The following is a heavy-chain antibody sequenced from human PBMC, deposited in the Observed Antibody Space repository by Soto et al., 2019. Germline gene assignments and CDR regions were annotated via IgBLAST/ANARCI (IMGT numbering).Heavy chain of an antibody. D-gene: IGHD2-2*01. CDR2: IYWDDDK. CDR3: GHATIQYCSSTSCYAFRY. J-gene: IGHJ4*02. CDR1: GFSLSSTGVG. Sequence: VSGPTLVNPTQTLTLTCTFSGFSLSSTGVGVGWIRQPPGKALEWLALIYWDDDKRYSPSLKSRLTITKDISKNQVVLTMTNMDPVDTATYYCGHATIQYCSSTSCYAFRYWGLGTLVTVSS. V-gene: IGHV2-5*02.